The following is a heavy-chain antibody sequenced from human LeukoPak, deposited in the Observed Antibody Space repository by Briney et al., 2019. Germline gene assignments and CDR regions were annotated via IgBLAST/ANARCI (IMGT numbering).Heavy chain of an antibody. J-gene: IGHJ4*02. D-gene: IGHD3-10*01. Sequence: GGSLRLSCAASEFTFSSYGMHWVRQAPGKGLEWVAVISYDGSNQYYADTVKGRFTISRDNSKNTLYLQMNSLRAEDTAVYYSARDLIGRYTFDYCGQGTLVTVSS. CDR2: ISYDGSNQ. CDR1: EFTFSSYG. V-gene: IGHV3-30*03. CDR3: ARDLIGRYTFDY.